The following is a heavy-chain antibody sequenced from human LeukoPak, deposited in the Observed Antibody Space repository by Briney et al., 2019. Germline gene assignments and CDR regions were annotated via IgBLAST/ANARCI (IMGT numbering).Heavy chain of an antibody. D-gene: IGHD3-22*01. CDR3: AKVSGYYYDPGSFDY. CDR1: GFTFSHFW. Sequence: GGSLRLSCAASGFTFSHFWMSWVRQAPGKGLEWVAYIKKTGSETYYVDSVKGRFTITRDNSKNTLYLQMNSLRAEDTAVYYCAKVSGYYYDPGSFDYWGQGTLVTVSS. CDR2: IKKTGSET. V-gene: IGHV3-7*01. J-gene: IGHJ4*02.